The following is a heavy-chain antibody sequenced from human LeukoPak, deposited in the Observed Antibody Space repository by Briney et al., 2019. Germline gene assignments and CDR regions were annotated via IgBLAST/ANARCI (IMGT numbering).Heavy chain of an antibody. V-gene: IGHV3-7*03. D-gene: IGHD1-26*01. Sequence: GGSLTLSCAASGFTFSNYGMSWLRQAPGKGLEGGANTKEDGSEKYYGDSVKGRFTIYRDNDKNSLYLQMNSLRAEDTALYYCAKDMARPGWDILVGDYYYGMDVWGQGTTVTLSS. CDR1: GFTFSNYG. J-gene: IGHJ6*02. CDR2: TKEDGSEK. CDR3: AKDMARPGWDILVGDYYYGMDV.